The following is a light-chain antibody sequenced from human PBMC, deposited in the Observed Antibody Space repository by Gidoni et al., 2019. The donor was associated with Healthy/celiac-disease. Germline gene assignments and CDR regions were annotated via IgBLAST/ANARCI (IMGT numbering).Light chain of an antibody. V-gene: IGKV3-11*01. CDR1: QSVSSY. Sequence: EMVLTQSPATLSLSPGESATLSCRASQSVSSYLAWYQQKPGQAPRLLIYDAYNRATGIPARFSGSGSGTDFTLTISSLEPEDFAVYYCQQRSNWPPFTFXGXTKVEIK. CDR2: DAY. CDR3: QQRSNWPPFT. J-gene: IGKJ4*01.